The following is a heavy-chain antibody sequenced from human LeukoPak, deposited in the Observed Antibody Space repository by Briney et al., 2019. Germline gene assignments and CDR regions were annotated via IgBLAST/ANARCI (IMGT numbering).Heavy chain of an antibody. CDR1: VGSISSYY. V-gene: IGHV4-59*01. J-gene: IGHJ4*02. CDR2: IYYSGST. Sequence: SETLSLTCTVSVGSISSYYWSWIRQPPGKGLEWIGYIYYSGSTNYNPSLKSRVTISVDTSKNRFSLKLSSVTAADTAVYYCARELRGYYFDYWGQGTLVTVFS. CDR3: ARELRGYYFDY. D-gene: IGHD3-3*01.